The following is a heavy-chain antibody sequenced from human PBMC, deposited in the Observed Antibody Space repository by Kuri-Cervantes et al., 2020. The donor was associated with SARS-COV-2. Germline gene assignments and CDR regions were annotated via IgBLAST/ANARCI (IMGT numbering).Heavy chain of an antibody. CDR2: ISGSGGST. CDR1: GFTLSSYA. Sequence: GESLKISCAASGFTLSSYAMSWVRQAPGKGLEWVSAISGSGGSTYYADSVKGRFTISRDNSKNTLYLQMNSLRAEDTAVYYCAKDLTFVVAAPAVIRATKALPITWGQGTLVTVSS. J-gene: IGHJ5*02. CDR3: AKDLTFVVAAPAVIRATKALPIT. D-gene: IGHD2-2*02. V-gene: IGHV3-23*01.